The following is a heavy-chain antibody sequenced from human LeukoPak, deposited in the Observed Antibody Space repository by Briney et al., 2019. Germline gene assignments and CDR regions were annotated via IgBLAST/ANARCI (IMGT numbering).Heavy chain of an antibody. CDR1: GFTFSSYG. V-gene: IGHV3-30*18. Sequence: PGRSLRLSCAASGFTFSSYGMHWVRQAPGKGLEWVAVISYDGSNKYYADSVKGRFTISRDNSKNTLYLQMNGLRAEDTAVYYCAKDYYDSSGYYGYWGQGTLVTVSS. D-gene: IGHD3-22*01. CDR3: AKDYYDSSGYYGY. J-gene: IGHJ4*02. CDR2: ISYDGSNK.